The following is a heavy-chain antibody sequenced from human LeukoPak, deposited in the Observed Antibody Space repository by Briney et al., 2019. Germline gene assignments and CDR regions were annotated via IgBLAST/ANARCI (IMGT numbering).Heavy chain of an antibody. Sequence: GGSLRLSCAASGFTFSSYSMNWVRQAPGKGLEWVSHITASGTAMFYADSVKGRFTISRDNAKNSLYLQMNSLRDEDTAVYYCARGRGPFGIAAAELDYWGQGTLVTVSS. CDR3: ARGRGPFGIAAAELDY. CDR1: GFTFSSYS. CDR2: ITASGTAM. D-gene: IGHD6-13*01. J-gene: IGHJ4*02. V-gene: IGHV3-48*02.